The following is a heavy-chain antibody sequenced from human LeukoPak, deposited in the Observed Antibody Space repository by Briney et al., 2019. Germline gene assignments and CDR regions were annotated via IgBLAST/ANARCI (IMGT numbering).Heavy chain of an antibody. Sequence: GGSLRLSCMTSGFTFISYGMHWVRQAPGKGLEWVAFIRFDGTGKYYGDSVKGRFTIYRDDSKSTLYLQMNSLRAEDSAFYYCAKEKYYYDISGYDYWGQGTLVTVSS. CDR2: IRFDGTGK. J-gene: IGHJ4*02. V-gene: IGHV3-30*02. CDR1: GFTFISYG. D-gene: IGHD3-22*01. CDR3: AKEKYYYDISGYDY.